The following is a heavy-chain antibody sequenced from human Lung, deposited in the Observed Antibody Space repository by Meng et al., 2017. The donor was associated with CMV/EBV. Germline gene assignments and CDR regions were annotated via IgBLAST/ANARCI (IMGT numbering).Heavy chain of an antibody. CDR2: IYHSGST. Sequence: VHRRGSGLGLVKPSGTLSLTCAVSSGSISSSNWWSWVRQPPGKGLEWIGEIYHSGSTNYNPSLKSRVTISVDKSKNQFSLKLSSATAADTAVYYCASFPPPGKQWLVTDYWGQGTLVTVSS. D-gene: IGHD6-19*01. V-gene: IGHV4-4*02. CDR1: SGSISSSNW. CDR3: ASFPPPGKQWLVTDY. J-gene: IGHJ4*02.